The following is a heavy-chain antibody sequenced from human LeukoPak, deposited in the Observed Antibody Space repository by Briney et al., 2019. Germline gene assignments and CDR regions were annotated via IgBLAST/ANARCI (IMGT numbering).Heavy chain of an antibody. Sequence: GRSLRLSCAASGFIFDDYAVHWVRQAPGKGLEWVSGISWNSGRIGYADSVEGRFSISRDDAKKSLYLQMNSLRPDDTALYYCAKADTSRSYSYYFDDWGQGTLVTVSS. J-gene: IGHJ4*02. CDR3: AKADTSRSYSYYFDD. CDR1: GFIFDDYA. D-gene: IGHD3-22*01. V-gene: IGHV3-9*01. CDR2: ISWNSGRI.